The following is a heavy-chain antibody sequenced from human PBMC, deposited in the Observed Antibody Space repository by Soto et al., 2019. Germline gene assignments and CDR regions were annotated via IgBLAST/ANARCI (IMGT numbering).Heavy chain of an antibody. CDR3: ACNTVDSAWAWFDS. J-gene: IGHJ5*01. Sequence: QVHLVQSGAEVKKPGASVKVSCEASGRTFTNYVIHWVRQAPGQRLEWMGWINDGNGNIKYSEKFRGRVTITRDTSATTVYMEVSSLRLEDTAVYYCACNTVDSAWAWFDSWGQGTLVSVSS. CDR2: INDGNGNI. V-gene: IGHV1-3*01. CDR1: GRTFTNYV. D-gene: IGHD4-4*01.